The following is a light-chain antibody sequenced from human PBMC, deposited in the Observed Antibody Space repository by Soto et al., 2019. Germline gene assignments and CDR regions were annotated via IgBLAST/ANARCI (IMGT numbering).Light chain of an antibody. V-gene: IGKV3-20*01. Sequence: EIVLTQSPGTLSLFPGEISTLSCRATQSVNSDYLAWYQQKPGQAPSLLIYIASRRATGIPDRFSGSGSGTDFTLTISRLEPEDFAVYYCQQYGTSPWTFGQGTKVEIK. J-gene: IGKJ1*01. CDR2: IAS. CDR1: QSVNSDY. CDR3: QQYGTSPWT.